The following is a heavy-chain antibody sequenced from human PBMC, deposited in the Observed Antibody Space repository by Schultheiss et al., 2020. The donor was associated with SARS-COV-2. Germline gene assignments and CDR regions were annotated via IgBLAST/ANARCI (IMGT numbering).Heavy chain of an antibody. CDR1: GGSFSGYY. Sequence: SETLSLTCAVYGGSFSGYYWSWIRQPPGKGLEWIGRIYTSGSTNYNPSLKSRVTISVDKSKNQFSLKLSSVTAADTAVYYCARGPHLIYFDYWGQGTLVTVSS. D-gene: IGHD2/OR15-2a*01. V-gene: IGHV4-59*10. CDR3: ARGPHLIYFDY. CDR2: IYTSGST. J-gene: IGHJ4*02.